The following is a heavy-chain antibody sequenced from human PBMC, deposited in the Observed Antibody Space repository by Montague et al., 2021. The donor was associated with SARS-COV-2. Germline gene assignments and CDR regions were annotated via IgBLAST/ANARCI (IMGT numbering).Heavy chain of an antibody. CDR1: GFAFSTYA. D-gene: IGHD1-26*01. CDR2: LSFSSANS. V-gene: IGHV3-23*01. Sequence: SLRLSCAASGFAFSTYAMAWVRQAPGKGLEWVSGLSFSSANSYYVNSVRGRFTISRDNPRNTLYLQMNNVRAEDTAVYFCAKGIVESTKTYFDNWGQGTLVTVSS. J-gene: IGHJ4*02. CDR3: AKGIVESTKTYFDN.